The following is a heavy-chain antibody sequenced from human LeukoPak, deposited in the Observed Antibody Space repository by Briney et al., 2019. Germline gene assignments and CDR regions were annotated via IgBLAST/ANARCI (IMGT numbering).Heavy chain of an antibody. D-gene: IGHD1-26*01. CDR1: GFTFSTFA. Sequence: PGGSLRLSCAASGFTFSTFAITWFRQAPGKGLEWVSDITGSGGGTAYADSVKGRFTISRDNSKNTLYLQMNNLRAEDTAVYYCARASGSYSFDCWGQGTLVTVSS. CDR2: ITGSGGGT. V-gene: IGHV3-23*01. CDR3: ARASGSYSFDC. J-gene: IGHJ4*02.